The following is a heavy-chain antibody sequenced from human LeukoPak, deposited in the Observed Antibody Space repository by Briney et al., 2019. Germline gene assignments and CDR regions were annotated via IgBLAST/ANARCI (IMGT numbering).Heavy chain of an antibody. CDR2: INPNSGGT. CDR3: ARDSGNYHYDMDV. Sequence: GASVKVSCKASGYTLTDYYMHWVRQAPGQGLEWMGRINPNSGGTNYAQKFQGRVTMTRDTSTSTVYMELSSLRSEDTAVYYCARDSGNYHYDMDVWGQGTTVIVSS. J-gene: IGHJ6*02. V-gene: IGHV1-2*06. CDR1: GYTLTDYY. D-gene: IGHD3-10*01.